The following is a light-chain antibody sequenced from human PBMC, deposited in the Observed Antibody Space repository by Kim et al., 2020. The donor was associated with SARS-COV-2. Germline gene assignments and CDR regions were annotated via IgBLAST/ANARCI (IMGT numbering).Light chain of an antibody. CDR3: QVWDSSSDHRGV. J-gene: IGLJ2*01. CDR2: YDS. V-gene: IGLV3-21*04. CDR1: NIGSKN. Sequence: SYELTQPPSVSVAPGKTARITCGGNNIGSKNVHWYQQKPGQAPVLVIYYDSDRPSGIPERFSGSNSGNTATLTISRVEAGDEADYYCQVWDSSSDHRGVF.